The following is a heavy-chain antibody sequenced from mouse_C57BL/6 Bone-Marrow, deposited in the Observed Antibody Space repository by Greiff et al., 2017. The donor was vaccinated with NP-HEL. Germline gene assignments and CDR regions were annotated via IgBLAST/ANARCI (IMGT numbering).Heavy chain of an antibody. D-gene: IGHD2-1*01. CDR1: GYTFTSYG. CDR2: IYPRSGNT. CDR3: AGIYYGNYAWFAY. Sequence: VQRVESGAELARPGASVKLSCKASGYTFTSYGISWVKQRTGQGLEWIGEIYPRSGNTYYNEKFKGKATLTADKSSSTAYMELRSLTSEDSAVYFCAGIYYGNYAWFAYWGQGTLVTVSA. V-gene: IGHV1-81*01. J-gene: IGHJ3*01.